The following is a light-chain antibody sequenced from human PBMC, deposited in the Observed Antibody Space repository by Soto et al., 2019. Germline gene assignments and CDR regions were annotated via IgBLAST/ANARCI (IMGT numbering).Light chain of an antibody. CDR2: WDS. CDR3: HQYASSPWT. CDR1: QSVLYTPNKKNY. J-gene: IGKJ1*01. V-gene: IGKV4-1*01. Sequence: DPGLTQSPDSLTGSRGEGATTTGKPTQSVLYTPNKKNYLAWSQQKPGRPPKLLIYWDSNRESGVPDRFSVSGSRTDFTLTISSLQAEDVAVYYCHQYASSPWTFGQGTKVEI.